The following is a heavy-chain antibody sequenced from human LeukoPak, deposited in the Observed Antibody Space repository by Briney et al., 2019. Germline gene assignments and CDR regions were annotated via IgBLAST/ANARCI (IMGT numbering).Heavy chain of an antibody. J-gene: IGHJ4*02. V-gene: IGHV3-23*01. CDR1: GFTFSIYG. CDR2: ISGSGDST. CDR3: AKAAAPITMIGYFDY. D-gene: IGHD3-22*01. Sequence: GGSLRLSCAASGFTFSIYGMSWVRQAPGKGLEWVSAISGSGDSTYYADSVKGRFTISRDNSKNTLYLQMNSLRAEDTAVYYCAKAAAPITMIGYFDYWGQGTLVTVSS.